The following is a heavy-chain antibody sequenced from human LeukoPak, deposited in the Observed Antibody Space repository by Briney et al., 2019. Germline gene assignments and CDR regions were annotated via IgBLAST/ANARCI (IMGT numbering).Heavy chain of an antibody. V-gene: IGHV3-30*03. CDR2: ISYDGSNK. D-gene: IGHD6-19*01. J-gene: IGHJ4*02. CDR1: GFTFSNYG. Sequence: GGSLRLSCAASGFTFSNYGMHWVRQAPGKGLEWVAVISYDGSNKYYADSVKGRFTISRDNSKNTLYLQMNSLRAEDTAVYYCARAETVQWLASHNYFDYWGQGTLVTVSS. CDR3: ARAETVQWLASHNYFDY.